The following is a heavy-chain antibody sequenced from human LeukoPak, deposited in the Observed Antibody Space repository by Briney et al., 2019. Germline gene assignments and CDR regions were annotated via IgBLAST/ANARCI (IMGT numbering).Heavy chain of an antibody. CDR2: IYSGGST. CDR1: GFTLSSYA. Sequence: GGSLRLSCAASGFTLSSYAIHWVRQAPGKGLEWVSVIYSGGSTYYADSVKGRFTISRDKSKNTVYLQMNSLRFEDTAMYYCARNWFDPWGQGTLVTVSS. J-gene: IGHJ5*02. V-gene: IGHV3-53*05. CDR3: ARNWFDP.